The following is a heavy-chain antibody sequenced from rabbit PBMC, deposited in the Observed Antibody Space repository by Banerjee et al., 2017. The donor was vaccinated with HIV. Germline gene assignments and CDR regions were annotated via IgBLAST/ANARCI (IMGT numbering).Heavy chain of an antibody. V-gene: IGHV1S40*01. D-gene: IGHD5-1*01. J-gene: IGHJ2*01. CDR2: IDAGSFGST. CDR3: ARRVFGDSWTFDP. Sequence: QSLEESGGDLVKPGASLTLTCTASGFSFSSNYWICWVRQAPGKGLEWIACIDAGSFGSTDYASWAKGRFTVSKTSSTTVTLQMTSLTAADTATYFCARRVFGDSWTFDPWGQGTLVTVS. CDR1: GFSFSSNYW.